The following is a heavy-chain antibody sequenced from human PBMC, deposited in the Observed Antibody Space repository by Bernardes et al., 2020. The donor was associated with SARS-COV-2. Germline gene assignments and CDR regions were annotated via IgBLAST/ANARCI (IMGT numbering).Heavy chain of an antibody. Sequence: SLTCAVYGGSFSGYYWSWIRQPPGKGLEWIGEISHSGGANYNPSLKSRVTISVDTSKNQFSLRLNSVTAADTAVYYCARGRVAATSPLYWGQGTLVTVSS. CDR1: GGSFSGYY. V-gene: IGHV4-34*01. J-gene: IGHJ4*02. CDR3: ARGRVAATSPLY. D-gene: IGHD2-15*01. CDR2: ISHSGGA.